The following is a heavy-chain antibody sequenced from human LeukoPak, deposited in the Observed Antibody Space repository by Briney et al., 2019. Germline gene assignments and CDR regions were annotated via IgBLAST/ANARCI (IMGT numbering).Heavy chain of an antibody. D-gene: IGHD3-16*01. Sequence: GGSLRLSCAASGFTFSSYAMSWVRQAPGKGLEWVSAISGSGGSTYYADSVKGRFTISRDNSKNTLYLQMNSLRAEDTAVYYCARSMHDSQGGNWFDPWGQGTLVTVSS. CDR2: ISGSGGST. J-gene: IGHJ5*02. CDR1: GFTFSSYA. CDR3: ARSMHDSQGGNWFDP. V-gene: IGHV3-23*01.